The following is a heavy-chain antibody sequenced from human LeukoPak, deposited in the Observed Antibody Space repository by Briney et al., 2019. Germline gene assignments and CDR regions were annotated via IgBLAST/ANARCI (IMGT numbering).Heavy chain of an antibody. Sequence: GGSLRLSCVASGFTFNIYGMSWVRQAPGKGLEWVSSVGGGDDIDYADSVKGRFTGSRDNAKNTVYLQMNSLRVEDTAIYFCAQDATPGNSIWDHFKSWGQGTLVTVSS. CDR2: VGGGDDI. V-gene: IGHV3-23*01. CDR1: GFTFNIYG. CDR3: AQDATPGNSIWDHFKS. D-gene: IGHD1-7*01. J-gene: IGHJ4*02.